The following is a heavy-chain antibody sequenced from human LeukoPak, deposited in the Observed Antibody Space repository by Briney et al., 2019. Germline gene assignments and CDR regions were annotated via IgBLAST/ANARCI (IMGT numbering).Heavy chain of an antibody. V-gene: IGHV3-21*01. Sequence: GGSLRLSCAASGFTLSSYSMNWVRQTPGKGLEWVSSISSSSSYIYYADSAKGRFTISRNNAKNSLYLQMNSLRAEDTAVYYCARDKTYSSGSLYGYWGQGPLVTVSS. J-gene: IGHJ4*02. CDR1: GFTLSSYS. CDR2: ISSSSSYI. CDR3: ARDKTYSSGSLYGY. D-gene: IGHD6-19*01.